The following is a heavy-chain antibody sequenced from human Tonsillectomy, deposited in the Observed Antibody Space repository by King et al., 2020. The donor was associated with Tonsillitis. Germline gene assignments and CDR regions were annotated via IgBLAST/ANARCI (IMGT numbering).Heavy chain of an antibody. CDR2: ISSSGSTL. V-gene: IGHV3-48*03. CDR3: ARDPRRRYFDY. J-gene: IGHJ4*02. CDR1: GFTFSSYE. Sequence: VQLVEFGGGLVQPGGSLRLSCAASGFTFSSYERNWVRQAPGKVLEWVSYISSSGSTLYYADPLKGRFTTSRDNAKNSLYLQMNSLRAEDTAVYYCARDPRRRYFDYWGQGTLVTVSS.